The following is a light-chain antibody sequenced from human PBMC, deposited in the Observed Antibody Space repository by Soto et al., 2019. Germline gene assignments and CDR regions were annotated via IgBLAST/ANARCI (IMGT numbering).Light chain of an antibody. Sequence: RASPGTLSLSPGERATLSCRASQSVSSDYLAWYQQRPGQAHRLLIYAASSRATGIPDRFSGSGSGTDFTLTIRRLEPEEFAVYYCQQYSDSVGTFGQGTKV. CDR1: QSVSSDY. V-gene: IGKV3-20*01. CDR2: AAS. J-gene: IGKJ1*01. CDR3: QQYSDSVGT.